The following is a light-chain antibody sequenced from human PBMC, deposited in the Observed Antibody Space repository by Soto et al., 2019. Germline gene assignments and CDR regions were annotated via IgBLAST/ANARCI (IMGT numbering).Light chain of an antibody. J-gene: IGLJ2*01. V-gene: IGLV1-36*01. CDR3: AAWDDRLNVVV. CDR1: SSNIGNNA. CDR2: YDD. Sequence: QSVLTQPPSVSEAPRQRGTISCSGSSSNIGNNAVNWYQQLPGKAPKLLIYYDDLLPSGVSDRFSGSKSGTSASLAISGLQSEDEADYYCAAWDDRLNVVVFGGGTKLTVL.